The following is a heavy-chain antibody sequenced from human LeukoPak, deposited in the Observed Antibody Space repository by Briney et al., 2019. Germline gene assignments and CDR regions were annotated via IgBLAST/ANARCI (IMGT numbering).Heavy chain of an antibody. D-gene: IGHD6-13*01. J-gene: IGHJ4*02. V-gene: IGHV3-7*01. CDR1: GFTFSSYW. Sequence: GGSLRLSCAASGFTFSSYWMSWVRQAPGKGLEWVANIKQDGSEKYYVDSVKGRFTISRDNAKNSLYLQMNSLRAEGTAVYYCARDPYSSSWYFDYWGQGTLVTVSS. CDR3: ARDPYSSSWYFDY. CDR2: IKQDGSEK.